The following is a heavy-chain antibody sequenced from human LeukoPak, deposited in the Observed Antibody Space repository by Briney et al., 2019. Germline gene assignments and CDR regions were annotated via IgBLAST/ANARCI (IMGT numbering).Heavy chain of an antibody. D-gene: IGHD2-15*01. CDR2: VYYSGSA. J-gene: IGHJ5*02. V-gene: IGHV4-39*07. CDR3: ARGVVVAATIWFDP. Sequence: SETLSLTCTVSGGSISSSTYYWGWIRQPPGKGLEWIGSVYYSGSAYYNPSLRSRVTISVDTSKNQFSLKLSSVTAADTAVYYCARGVVVAATIWFDPWGQGTLVTVSS. CDR1: GGSISSSTYY.